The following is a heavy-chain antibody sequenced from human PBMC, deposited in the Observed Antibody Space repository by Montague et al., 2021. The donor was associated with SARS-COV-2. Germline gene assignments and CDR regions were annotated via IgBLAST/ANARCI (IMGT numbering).Heavy chain of an antibody. D-gene: IGHD2-21*02. CDR1: GFTFSSYG. J-gene: IGHJ3*02. CDR2: IWYDGNNK. Sequence: SLRLSCAASGFTFSSYGMHWVRQAPGKGLEWVAVIWYDGNNKYYADSVKGRFTISRDNSKNTLYLQMNSLRAEDTAVYYCAREGAWDCGGDCYSGLDIWGQGTMVTVSS. V-gene: IGHV3-33*08. CDR3: AREGAWDCGGDCYSGLDI.